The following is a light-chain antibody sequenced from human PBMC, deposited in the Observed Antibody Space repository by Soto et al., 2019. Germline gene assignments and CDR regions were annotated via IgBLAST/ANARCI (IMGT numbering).Light chain of an antibody. J-gene: IGLJ3*02. Sequence: QTVVTQEPSLTVSPGGTVTLTCASSTGAVTSGNYPSWFQQKPGQTPRTLIYTTNSRHSWTPARFSGSLLGGKAALTLSAVQLEDEADYYCLLYYGGAHLVFGGGTKLTVL. CDR1: TGAVTSGNY. CDR3: LLYYGGAHLV. V-gene: IGLV7-43*01. CDR2: TTN.